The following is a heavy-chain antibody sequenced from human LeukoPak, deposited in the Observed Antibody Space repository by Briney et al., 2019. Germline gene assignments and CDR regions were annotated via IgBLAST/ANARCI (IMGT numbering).Heavy chain of an antibody. CDR2: ISGSGGST. Sequence: PGGSLRLSCAASGFTFSNYGMNWVRQAPGKGLEWVSAISGSGGSTYYADSVKGRFTISRDNSKNTLYLQVNSLRAEDTAVYYCARGLYSSSPWGQGILVTVSS. J-gene: IGHJ4*02. D-gene: IGHD6-6*01. V-gene: IGHV3-23*01. CDR3: ARGLYSSSP. CDR1: GFTFSNYG.